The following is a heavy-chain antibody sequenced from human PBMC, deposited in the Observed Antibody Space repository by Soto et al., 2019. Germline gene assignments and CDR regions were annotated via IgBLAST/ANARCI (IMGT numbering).Heavy chain of an antibody. Sequence: GASVKVSCKASGYTFTSYGISWVRQAPGQGLDWMGWISAYNGNTKYAQDLQGRVTMTTDTSTSTAYMELSRLTSDDTAVYYCASAAVTGTAGLDFWGQGTQVTVSS. CDR2: ISAYNGNT. V-gene: IGHV1-18*04. CDR3: ASAAVTGTAGLDF. CDR1: GYTFTSYG. D-gene: IGHD6-19*01. J-gene: IGHJ4*02.